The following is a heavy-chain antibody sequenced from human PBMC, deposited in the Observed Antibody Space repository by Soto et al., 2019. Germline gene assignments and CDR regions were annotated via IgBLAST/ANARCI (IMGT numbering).Heavy chain of an antibody. CDR3: TRRGRQSANWFDP. CDR1: GGTFNSYS. V-gene: IGHV1-69*06. CDR2: IIPMSGRP. Sequence: QVQLVQSGAEVKTPGSSVKFSCKASGGTFNSYSIDWVRQAPGQGFEWMGGIIPMSGRPNYAQRFQGRVTVSADKSTTTCYMEVNSLTHEDTAVYYCTRRGRQSANWFDPWGKGTLVTVSS. J-gene: IGHJ5*02.